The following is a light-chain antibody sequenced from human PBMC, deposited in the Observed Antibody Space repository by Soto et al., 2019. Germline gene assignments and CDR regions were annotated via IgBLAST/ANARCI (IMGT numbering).Light chain of an antibody. Sequence: DIQMTQSPSSLSAFVGDSVTITCHASQRISTFSNWYHQKPVQAPKLLVYSSSYLQSGVPSNFSGSGSGTDITLSIVTLQPEDFGTYYCLQSYRLPLTFGSGTKVEI. J-gene: IGKJ4*01. CDR1: QRISTF. CDR2: SSS. CDR3: LQSYRLPLT. V-gene: IGKV1-39*01.